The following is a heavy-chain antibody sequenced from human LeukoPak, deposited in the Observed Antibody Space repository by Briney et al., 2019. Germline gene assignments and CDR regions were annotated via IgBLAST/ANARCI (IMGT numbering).Heavy chain of an antibody. Sequence: ASVKVSCKASGYTFTGYYMHWVRQAPGQGLEWMGWINPNSGGTNFAERFQGRVTMTRDTSISTAYMELSRLRSDDTAVYYCARGDYYDSSGYLDYWGQGTLVTVSS. V-gene: IGHV1-2*02. CDR3: ARGDYYDSSGYLDY. D-gene: IGHD3-22*01. CDR2: INPNSGGT. J-gene: IGHJ4*02. CDR1: GYTFTGYY.